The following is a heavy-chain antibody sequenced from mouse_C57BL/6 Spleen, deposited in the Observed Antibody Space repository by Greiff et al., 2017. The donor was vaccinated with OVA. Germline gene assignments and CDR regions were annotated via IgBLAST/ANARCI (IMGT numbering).Heavy chain of an antibody. CDR2: IWTGGGT. CDR3: ARNRYYSNSFYAMDY. D-gene: IGHD2-5*01. Sequence: VQGVESGPGLVAPSQSLSITCTVSGFSLTSYAISWVRQPPGKGLEWLGVIWTGGGTNYNSALKSRLSISKDNSKSQVFLKMNSLQTDDTARYYCARNRYYSNSFYAMDYWGQGTSVTVSS. CDR1: GFSLTSYA. J-gene: IGHJ4*01. V-gene: IGHV2-9-1*01.